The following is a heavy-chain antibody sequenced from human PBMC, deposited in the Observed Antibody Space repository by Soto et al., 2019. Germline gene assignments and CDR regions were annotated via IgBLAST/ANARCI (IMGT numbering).Heavy chain of an antibody. D-gene: IGHD6-19*01. CDR2: IIPILGIA. CDR1: GGTFSSYT. CDR3: ARDEKSGGWYRYYYYYMDV. Sequence: ASVKVSCKASGGTFSSYTISWVRQAPGQGLEWMGRIIPILGIANYAQKFQGRVTITADKSTSTAYMELSSLRSEVTAVDYCARDEKSGGWYRYYYYYMDVWGKGTTVTVSS. J-gene: IGHJ6*03. V-gene: IGHV1-69*04.